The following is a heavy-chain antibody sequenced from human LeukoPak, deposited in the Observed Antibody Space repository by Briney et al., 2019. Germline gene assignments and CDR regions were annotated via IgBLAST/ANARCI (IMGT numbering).Heavy chain of an antibody. V-gene: IGHV1-2*02. Sequence: ASVKVSCKASGYTFTCYYMHWVRQAPGQGLEWMGWINPNSGGTNYAQKFQGRVTMTRYTSISTAYMELSRLRSDDTAVYYCARDLMEATLSQDAFNIWGQGTMVTVSS. D-gene: IGHD1-26*01. CDR1: GYTFTCYY. J-gene: IGHJ3*02. CDR3: ARDLMEATLSQDAFNI. CDR2: INPNSGGT.